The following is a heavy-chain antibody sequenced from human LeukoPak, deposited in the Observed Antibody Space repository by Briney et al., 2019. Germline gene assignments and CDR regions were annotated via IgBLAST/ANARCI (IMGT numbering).Heavy chain of an antibody. Sequence: PGGSLRLSCAASGFAFSSYWMHWVRQAPGKGLVWVSRINSDGSSTNYADSVKDRFTISRGNAKNTLYLQMNSLRAEDTAVYYCARVSSSSWWALDYWGQGTLVTVSS. CDR2: INSDGSST. J-gene: IGHJ4*02. CDR1: GFAFSSYW. V-gene: IGHV3-74*01. CDR3: ARVSSSSWWALDY. D-gene: IGHD6-13*01.